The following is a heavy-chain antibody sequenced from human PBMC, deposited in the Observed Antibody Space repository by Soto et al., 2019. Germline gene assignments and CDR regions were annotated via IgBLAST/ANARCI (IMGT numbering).Heavy chain of an antibody. CDR3: ARGTYNYLDENWFDP. V-gene: IGHV3-23*01. J-gene: IGHJ5*02. CDR2: ISDSGGST. D-gene: IGHD1-1*01. CDR1: GFTFTNYA. Sequence: GGSLRLSCAASGFTFTNYAMSWVRQAPGKGLEWVSTISDSGGSTYYADSVKGRFTISRDNSKNTLYLQMNSLRAEDTAVYYCARGTYNYLDENWFDPWGQGTLVTVSS.